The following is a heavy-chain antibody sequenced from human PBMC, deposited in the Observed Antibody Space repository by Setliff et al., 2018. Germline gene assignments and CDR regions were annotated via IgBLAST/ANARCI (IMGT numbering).Heavy chain of an antibody. CDR3: ARGGTYRYFDY. J-gene: IGHJ4*02. CDR2: VFYNGAA. V-gene: IGHV4-59*11. CDR1: SGSIGSHY. Sequence: SETLSLTCSVSSGSIGSHYWNWMRQPPGKGLEFIGYVFYNGAAKYDPSLKSRVTMSVDTSKTQFSLKLNSMTTADTAVYYCARGGTYRYFDYWGQGALVTVSS.